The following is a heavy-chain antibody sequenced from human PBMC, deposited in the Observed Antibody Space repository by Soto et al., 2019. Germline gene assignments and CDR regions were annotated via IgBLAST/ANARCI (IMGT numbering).Heavy chain of an antibody. Sequence: QLQLQESGPGLVKPSETLSLTCTVSGGSISSSTYYWGWIRQPPGKGLEWIGSIYYSGNTYYNPSLKSRVTISVDTSKNQFSLKLSSVTAADTAVYYCAITIFGVAGYWYFDLWGRGTLVTVSS. CDR3: AITIFGVAGYWYFDL. V-gene: IGHV4-39*01. CDR2: IYYSGNT. D-gene: IGHD3-3*01. CDR1: GGSISSSTYY. J-gene: IGHJ2*01.